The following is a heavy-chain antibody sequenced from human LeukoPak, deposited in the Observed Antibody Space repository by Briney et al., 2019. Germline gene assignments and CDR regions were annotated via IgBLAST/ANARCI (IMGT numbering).Heavy chain of an antibody. CDR2: ISANGEST. D-gene: IGHD6-13*01. CDR1: RFTVSNYA. J-gene: IGHJ4*02. Sequence: GGSLRLSCAASRFTVSNYAMSWVRQAAGKGLEWVSGISANGESTYYADSVKGRFTISRDNSKNTLYRQMNSLRAEDTAVYYCAKDERGSSSWLRPYYFDYWGQGPLVTVSS. CDR3: AKDERGSSSWLRPYYFDY. V-gene: IGHV3-23*01.